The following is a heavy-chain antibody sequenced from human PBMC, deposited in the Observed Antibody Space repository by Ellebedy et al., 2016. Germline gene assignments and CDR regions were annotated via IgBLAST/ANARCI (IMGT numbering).Heavy chain of an antibody. CDR3: ARTRYCSGGSCYPTPYDY. V-gene: IGHV4-39*07. CDR2: INHSGST. Sequence: SETLSLTCTVSGGSISSSSYYWGWIRQPPGKGLEWIGEINHSGSTNYNPSLKSRVTISVDTSKNQFSLKLSSVTAADTAVYYCARTRYCSGGSCYPTPYDYWGQGTLVTVSS. D-gene: IGHD2-15*01. J-gene: IGHJ4*02. CDR1: GGSISSSSYY.